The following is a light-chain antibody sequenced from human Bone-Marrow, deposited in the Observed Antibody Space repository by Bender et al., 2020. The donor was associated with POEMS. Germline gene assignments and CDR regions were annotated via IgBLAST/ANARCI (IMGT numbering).Light chain of an antibody. V-gene: IGLV1-47*01. Sequence: QSVLTQPPSASGTPGQRLSISCSGSSSNIGSSYVYWYQQFPGSAPKLLIYSNYQRPSGVPDRFSGSKSGTSASLAISGLRSEDEADYYCAAWDDSLGGPVFGTGTRVTVL. J-gene: IGLJ1*01. CDR3: AAWDDSLGGPV. CDR2: SNY. CDR1: SSNIGSSY.